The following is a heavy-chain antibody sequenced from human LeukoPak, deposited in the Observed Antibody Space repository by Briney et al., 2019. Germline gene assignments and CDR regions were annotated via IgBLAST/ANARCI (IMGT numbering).Heavy chain of an antibody. Sequence: GGSLRLSCAASGFTFSSYWMHWVRQAPGKGLEWVSTVSGSAGRTDYADSVKGRFTISRDNLKNTLYLQMNGLRAEDTAVYYCAKNRGHCVDGVCHNYYYMDVWGRGTTVTVSS. D-gene: IGHD2-8*02. CDR3: AKNRGHCVDGVCHNYYYMDV. CDR2: VSGSAGRT. J-gene: IGHJ6*03. CDR1: GFTFSSYW. V-gene: IGHV3-23*01.